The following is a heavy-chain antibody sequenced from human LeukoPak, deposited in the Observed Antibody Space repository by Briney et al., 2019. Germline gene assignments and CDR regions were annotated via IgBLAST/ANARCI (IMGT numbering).Heavy chain of an antibody. J-gene: IGHJ4*02. CDR1: GDSITSYY. CDR2: VYYRGAT. D-gene: IGHD3-10*01. V-gene: IGHV4-59*01. CDR3: AGVFSGRRPFEL. Sequence: SETLSLTCTVSGDSITSYYWNWIRQPPGKGLEWIGYVYYRGATNYNPSLKTRVTTSIDTSKKQFSLKLSSVTAADPGVYFCAGVFSGRRPFELWGKGTLVTVSS.